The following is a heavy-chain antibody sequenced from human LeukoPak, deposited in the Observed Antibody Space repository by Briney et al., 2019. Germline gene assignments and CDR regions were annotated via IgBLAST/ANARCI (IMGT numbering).Heavy chain of an antibody. Sequence: GGFLRLSCAASGFTFNTYSMNWVRQAPGRGLEWVSSISSSTTYIYYADSVKGRFTISRDNAKNSMYLQMNSLRAEDTAVYYCARGALVRGVIRYFDYWGQGSLVTVSS. CDR1: GFTFNTYS. J-gene: IGHJ4*02. V-gene: IGHV3-21*01. CDR2: ISSSTTYI. CDR3: ARGALVRGVIRYFDY. D-gene: IGHD3-10*01.